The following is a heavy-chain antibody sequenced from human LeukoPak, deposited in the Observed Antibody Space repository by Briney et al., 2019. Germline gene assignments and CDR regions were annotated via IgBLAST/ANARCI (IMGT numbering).Heavy chain of an antibody. CDR1: GGSISSYY. V-gene: IGHV4-59*08. CDR3: ARSNTVVVPAATPEGYWFDP. Sequence: SETLSLTCTVSGGSISSYYWSWIRQPPGKGLEWIGYIYYSGSTNYNPSLKSRVTITVDTSKNQFSLKLSSVTAADTAVYYCARSNTVVVPAATPEGYWFDPWGQGTLVTVSS. CDR2: IYYSGST. J-gene: IGHJ5*02. D-gene: IGHD2-2*01.